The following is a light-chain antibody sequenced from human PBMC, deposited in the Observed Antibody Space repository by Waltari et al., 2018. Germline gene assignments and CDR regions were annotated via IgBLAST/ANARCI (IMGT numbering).Light chain of an antibody. CDR2: DNN. Sequence: QSVLTQSPSMSAASGPEVTISCSGRNSNIGTYSVSWYQPLPGTAPKLLIYDNNKRPSGIPDRFSGSKSGTSATLGIAGLQTGDEADYYCAVWDRSLSAWVFGGGTKLTVL. J-gene: IGLJ3*02. V-gene: IGLV1-51*01. CDR3: AVWDRSLSAWV. CDR1: NSNIGTYS.